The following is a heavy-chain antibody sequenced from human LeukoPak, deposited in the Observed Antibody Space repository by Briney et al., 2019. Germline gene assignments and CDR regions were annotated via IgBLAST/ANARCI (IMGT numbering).Heavy chain of an antibody. J-gene: IGHJ4*02. CDR1: GYTFTTYG. CDR2: ISAYNGET. Sequence: ASVKVSCKASGYTFTTYGVCWVRQAPGQGLEWLGWISAYNGETHYAQKVQGRVTLSTDTSTSTAYMELRNLISDDTAVYYCARDSGSYSVADYWGQGTLVTVSS. D-gene: IGHD1-26*01. V-gene: IGHV1-18*01. CDR3: ARDSGSYSVADY.